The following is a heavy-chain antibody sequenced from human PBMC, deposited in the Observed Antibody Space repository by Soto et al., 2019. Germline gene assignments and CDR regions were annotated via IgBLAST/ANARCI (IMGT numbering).Heavy chain of an antibody. V-gene: IGHV4-4*07. CDR3: APHYDILTPPTYYAMDV. Sequence: SETLSLTCTVSGVSISRYYWTWILHPAGKGLEWIGRIYTSGSTNYNPSLKSLVTMSVDTSKNQLSLKLSSVTAADTAVYYCAPHYDILTPPTYYAMDVWGQGTTVTVSS. CDR1: GVSISRYY. J-gene: IGHJ6*02. D-gene: IGHD3-9*01. CDR2: IYTSGST.